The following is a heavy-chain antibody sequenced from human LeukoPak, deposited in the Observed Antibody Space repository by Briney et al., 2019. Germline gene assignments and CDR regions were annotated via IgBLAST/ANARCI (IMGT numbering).Heavy chain of an antibody. CDR3: ARGRMAGTYVFDS. CDR1: GDTFSSYA. V-gene: IGHV1-69*13. CDR2: IIPIFGTA. J-gene: IGHJ4*02. D-gene: IGHD6-19*01. Sequence: PGASVKVSCQASGDTFSSYAISWVRQAPGQGLEWMGGIIPIFGTANYAQKFQGRVTITADESTSTAYMELSSLRSEDTAVYYCARGRMAGTYVFDSWGQGTLVTVSS.